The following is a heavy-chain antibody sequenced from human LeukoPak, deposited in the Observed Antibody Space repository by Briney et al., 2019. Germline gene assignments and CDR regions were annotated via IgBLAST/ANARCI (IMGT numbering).Heavy chain of an antibody. Sequence: PSETLSLTCTVSGGSISSSSYYWGWIRQPPGKGLEWIGSIYYSGSTYYNPSLKSRVTISVDTSKNQFSLKLSSVTAADTAVYYGYSAFDWFNFDYWGQGTLVTVSS. J-gene: IGHJ4*02. D-gene: IGHD3-9*01. CDR2: IYYSGST. CDR3: YSAFDWFNFDY. CDR1: GGSISSSSYY. V-gene: IGHV4-39*01.